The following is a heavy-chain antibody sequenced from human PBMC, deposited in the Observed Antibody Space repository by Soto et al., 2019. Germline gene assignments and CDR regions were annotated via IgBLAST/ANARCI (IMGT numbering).Heavy chain of an antibody. CDR1: GYTLTELS. V-gene: IGHV1-24*01. Sequence: GASVKVSCKVSGYTLTELSMHWVRQAPGKGLEWMGGFDPEDGETIYAQKFQGRVTMTEDTSTDTAYMELSSLRSEDTAVYYCATADMVRGVIIRFDPWGQGTLVTVSS. D-gene: IGHD3-10*01. CDR3: ATADMVRGVIIRFDP. J-gene: IGHJ5*02. CDR2: FDPEDGET.